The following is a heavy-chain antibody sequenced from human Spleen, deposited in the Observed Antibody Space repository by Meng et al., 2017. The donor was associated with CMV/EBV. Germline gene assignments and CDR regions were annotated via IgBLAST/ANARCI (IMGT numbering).Heavy chain of an antibody. V-gene: IGHV1-18*01. CDR1: GYTFINFG. D-gene: IGHD1-26*01. Sequence: SCKASGYTFINFGISWVRQAPGQGLEWMGWISPYNGNTIYAQKFQGRVTMTRDTSTSTAYMDLGSLRADDTAVYFCARWEGFQYFDLWGRGTLVTVSS. CDR2: ISPYNGNT. CDR3: ARWEGFQYFDL. J-gene: IGHJ2*01.